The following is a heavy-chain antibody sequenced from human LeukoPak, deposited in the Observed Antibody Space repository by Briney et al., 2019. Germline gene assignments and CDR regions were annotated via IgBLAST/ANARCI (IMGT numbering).Heavy chain of an antibody. Sequence: GGSLRLSCAASGFTFTNYWMSWVRQAPGKGLELVANIKQDRSEKYYVDAVKGRLTISRDNAKNSLFLQMDGLRVDDTAVYFCARDGRGGHNDFWGQGTLITVSS. J-gene: IGHJ4*02. V-gene: IGHV3-7*01. CDR3: ARDGRGGHNDF. CDR1: GFTFTNYW. D-gene: IGHD4-23*01. CDR2: IKQDRSEK.